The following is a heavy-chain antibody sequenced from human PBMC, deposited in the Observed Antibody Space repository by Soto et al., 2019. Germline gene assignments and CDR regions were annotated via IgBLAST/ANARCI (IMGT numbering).Heavy chain of an antibody. CDR2: IKSKTDGGTT. J-gene: IGHJ3*02. CDR3: TPLGGATTDGNAEI. V-gene: IGHV3-15*07. Sequence: GGSLRLSCAASGFTFSNAWMNWVRQAPGKGLEWVGRIKSKTDGGTTDYAAPVKGRFTISRDDSKNTLYLQMNSLKTEDTAVYYCTPLGGATTDGNAEIWGQGTMVTVSS. CDR1: GFTFSNAW. D-gene: IGHD1-26*01.